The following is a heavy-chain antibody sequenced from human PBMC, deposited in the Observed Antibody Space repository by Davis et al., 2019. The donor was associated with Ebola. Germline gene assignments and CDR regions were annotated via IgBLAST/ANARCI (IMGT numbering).Heavy chain of an antibody. CDR1: GFTFSDYY. Sequence: PGGSLRLSCAASGFTFSDYYMSWIRQAPGKGLDWVSYISSSGSTIYYADSVKGRFTISRDNAKNSLYLQMNSLRAEDTAVYYCARDPATVVTPDYFDYWGQGTLVTVSS. D-gene: IGHD4-23*01. V-gene: IGHV3-11*01. CDR2: ISSSGSTI. J-gene: IGHJ4*02. CDR3: ARDPATVVTPDYFDY.